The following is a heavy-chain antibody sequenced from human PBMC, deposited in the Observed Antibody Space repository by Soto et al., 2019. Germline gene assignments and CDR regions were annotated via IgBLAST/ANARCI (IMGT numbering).Heavy chain of an antibody. CDR2: ISYDGSNK. CDR3: AGEPGRKISYYGSGSSMADY. D-gene: IGHD3-10*01. Sequence: QVQLVESGGGVVQPGRSLRLSCAASGFTFSSYAMHWVRQAPGKGLERVAVISYDGSNKYYADSVKGRFTISRDNSKNTLYLQMNSLKAEDTAVYYCAGEPGRKISYYGSGSSMADYWGQGTLVTVSS. V-gene: IGHV3-30-3*01. J-gene: IGHJ4*02. CDR1: GFTFSSYA.